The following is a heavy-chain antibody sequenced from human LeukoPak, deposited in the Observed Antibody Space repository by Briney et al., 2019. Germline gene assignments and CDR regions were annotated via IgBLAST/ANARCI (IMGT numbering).Heavy chain of an antibody. V-gene: IGHV3-48*01. CDR1: GFTFSSYS. Sequence: GGSLRLSRAASGFTFSSYSMNWVRQAPGKGLEWVSYISSSSSTIYYADSVKGRFTISRDNAKNSLYLQMNSLRAEDTAVYYCAREVLGDYYYYMDVWGKGTTVTVSS. D-gene: IGHD2-8*02. CDR2: ISSSSSTI. CDR3: AREVLGDYYYYMDV. J-gene: IGHJ6*03.